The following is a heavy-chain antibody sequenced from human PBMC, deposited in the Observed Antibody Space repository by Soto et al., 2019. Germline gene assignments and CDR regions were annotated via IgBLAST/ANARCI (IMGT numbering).Heavy chain of an antibody. CDR3: ARGANGAAAGLD. Sequence: GGSLRLSCAASGFTFRRSGMHWVRQAPGKGLEWEAIIYYDGSNKYYADSVKGRFTISRDNSKNTVLLQMNSLRAEDTAVYYCARGANGAAAGLDWGQGT. CDR2: IYYDGSNK. J-gene: IGHJ4*02. CDR1: GFTFRRSG. V-gene: IGHV3-33*01. D-gene: IGHD6-13*01.